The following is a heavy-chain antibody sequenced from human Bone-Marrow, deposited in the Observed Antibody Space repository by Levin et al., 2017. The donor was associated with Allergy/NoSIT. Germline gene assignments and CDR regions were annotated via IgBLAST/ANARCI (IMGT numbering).Heavy chain of an antibody. CDR2: IYYSGST. CDR3: ARDLGYCSGGSCYRLGAFDI. D-gene: IGHD2-15*01. Sequence: GSLRLSCTVSGGSISSYYWSWIRQPPGKGLEWIGYIYYSGSTNYNPSLKSRVTISVDTSKNQFSLKLSSVTAADTAVYYCARDLGYCSGGSCYRLGAFDIWGQGTMVTVSS. CDR1: GGSISSYY. V-gene: IGHV4-59*01. J-gene: IGHJ3*02.